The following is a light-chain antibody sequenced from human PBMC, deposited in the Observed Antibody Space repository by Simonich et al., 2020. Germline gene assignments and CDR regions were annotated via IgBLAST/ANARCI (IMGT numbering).Light chain of an antibody. Sequence: QSALTQPASVSGSPGQSITISCTGTSSDVGGYNYVSWYQQHSGKAPKLMIYEGSKRPSGVSNRFSGSKSGNTASLTISGLQAEDEADYYCCSYAGSSTWVFGGGTKLTVL. V-gene: IGLV2-23*01. CDR3: CSYAGSSTWV. CDR2: EGS. CDR1: SSDVGGYNY. J-gene: IGLJ3*02.